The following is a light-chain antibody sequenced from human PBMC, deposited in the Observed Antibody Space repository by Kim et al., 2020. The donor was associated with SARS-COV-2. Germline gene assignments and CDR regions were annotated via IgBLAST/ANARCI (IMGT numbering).Light chain of an antibody. V-gene: IGLV3-1*01. CDR2: QDS. Sequence: SYELTQPPSVSVSPAQTASITCSGDKLGDKYACWYQQKPGQSPVLVIYQDSKRPSGIPERFSGSNSGNTATLTISGTQAMDEADYYCQAWDSSTDVVFGGGTQLTVL. CDR1: KLGDKY. CDR3: QAWDSSTDVV. J-gene: IGLJ2*01.